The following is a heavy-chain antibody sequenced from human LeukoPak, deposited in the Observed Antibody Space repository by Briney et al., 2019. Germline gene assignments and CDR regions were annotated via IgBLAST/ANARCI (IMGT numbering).Heavy chain of an antibody. Sequence: SETLSLTCTVSGGSISSSSYYWGWIRQPPGKGLEWIGSIYYSGSTYYNSSLKSRVTISVDTSKNQFSLKLSSVTAADTAVYYYARLQSNYYYYYYMDVWGKGTTVTVSS. CDR2: IYYSGST. J-gene: IGHJ6*03. V-gene: IGHV4-39*01. D-gene: IGHD4-11*01. CDR3: ARLQSNYYYYYYMDV. CDR1: GGSISSSSYY.